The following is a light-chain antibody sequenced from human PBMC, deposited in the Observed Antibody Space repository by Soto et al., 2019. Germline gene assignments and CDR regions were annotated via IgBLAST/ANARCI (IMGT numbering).Light chain of an antibody. J-gene: IGKJ2*02. CDR2: GAS. Sequence: ETVETQSPGTLSLSPGERATLSCRASQSVSSSFLAWYQQKPGQAPRLLIYGASSRATGIPDGFSGSGSGTDFTLIISGLEPEDFAVYYCQQCGSSPGTFGQGTKLEIK. CDR3: QQCGSSPGT. V-gene: IGKV3-20*01. CDR1: QSVSSSF.